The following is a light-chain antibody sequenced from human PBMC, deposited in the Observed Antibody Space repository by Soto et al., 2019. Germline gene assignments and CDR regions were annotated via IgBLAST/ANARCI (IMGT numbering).Light chain of an antibody. V-gene: IGLV1-44*01. CDR2: SNN. Sequence: QSVLTQSPSASGTPGQRVTISCSEGSSNIGGNTVNWYQQLPGTAPNLLIYSNNQRPSGVPDRFSGSKSGTSASLAISGLQSEDEADYYCAAWDDSLNGYVFGTGTKVTVL. J-gene: IGLJ1*01. CDR3: AAWDDSLNGYV. CDR1: SSNIGGNT.